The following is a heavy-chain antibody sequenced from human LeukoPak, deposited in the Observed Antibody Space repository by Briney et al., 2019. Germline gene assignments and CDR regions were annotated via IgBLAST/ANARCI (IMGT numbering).Heavy chain of an antibody. CDR3: ARRKYYYYDSSGYYSWPLDY. D-gene: IGHD3-22*01. CDR2: INHSGST. CDR1: GGSFSGYY. J-gene: IGHJ4*02. Sequence: SETLSLTCAVYGGSFSGYYWSWIRQPPGKGPEWIGEINHSGSTNYNPSLKSRVTISVDTSKNQFSLKLSSVTAADTAVYYCARRKYYYYDSSGYYSWPLDYWGQGTLVTVSS. V-gene: IGHV4-34*01.